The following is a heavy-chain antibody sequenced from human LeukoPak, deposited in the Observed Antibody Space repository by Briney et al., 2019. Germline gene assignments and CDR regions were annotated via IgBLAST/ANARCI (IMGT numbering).Heavy chain of an antibody. CDR1: GYTFTSYG. D-gene: IGHD5-12*01. V-gene: IGHV1-18*01. Sequence: ASVKVSCKASGYTFTSYGISWVRQAPGQGLEWMGWISAYNGNTNYAQKLQGRVTMTTDTSTSTAYMELRSLRSDDTAVYYCARAPVRPDMVAAYNWFDPWGQGTLVTVSS. CDR3: ARAPVRPDMVAAYNWFDP. CDR2: ISAYNGNT. J-gene: IGHJ5*02.